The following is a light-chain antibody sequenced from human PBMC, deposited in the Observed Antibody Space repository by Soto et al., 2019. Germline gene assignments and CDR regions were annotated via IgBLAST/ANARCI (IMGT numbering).Light chain of an antibody. Sequence: SALTQPAAVSGSTGQSITISCTGTSSDVGNYNLVSWYQQHPGKAPKLIIYEVNKRPSGFSNRFSGSKSGNTASLTISGLQAEDEADYCCSYAGSTTHYVFGTGTKVTVL. CDR2: EVN. CDR3: CSYAGSTTHYV. V-gene: IGLV2-23*02. J-gene: IGLJ1*01. CDR1: SSDVGNYNL.